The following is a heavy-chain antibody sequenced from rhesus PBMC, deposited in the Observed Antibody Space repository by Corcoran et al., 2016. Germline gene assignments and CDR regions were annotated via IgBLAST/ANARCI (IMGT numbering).Heavy chain of an antibody. CDR3: ARNLGGSYDQYYYGLDS. V-gene: IGHV4-173*01. CDR2: IDGSGGST. J-gene: IGHJ6*01. D-gene: IGHD1-44*02. Sequence: QLQLQESVPGLVKPSETLSVTCAVSGGSIRSTYWRWIRQPPGPVLEWIGRIDGSGGSTDYNPSLKSRVTISTDTSKNQFYLKLSSVTAADTAVYYGARNLGGSYDQYYYGLDSWGQGVVVTVSS. CDR1: GGSIRSTY.